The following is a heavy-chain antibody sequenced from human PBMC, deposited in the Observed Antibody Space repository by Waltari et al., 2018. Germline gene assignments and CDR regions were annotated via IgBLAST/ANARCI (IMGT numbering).Heavy chain of an antibody. D-gene: IGHD3-22*01. V-gene: IGHV4-59*11. J-gene: IGHJ4*02. CDR3: ATENYYDSSGYSL. Sequence: QVQLQESGPGLVKPSETLSLTCTVSGCSISSHYWRWIRQPPGKGGEWIGYIYYSGSANYNPSLKSRVTISVDTSKNQFSLKLSSVTAADTAVYYCATENYYDSSGYSLWGQGTLVTVSS. CDR1: GCSISSHY. CDR2: IYYSGSA.